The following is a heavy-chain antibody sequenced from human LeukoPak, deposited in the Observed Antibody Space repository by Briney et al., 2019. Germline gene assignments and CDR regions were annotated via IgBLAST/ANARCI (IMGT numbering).Heavy chain of an antibody. Sequence: PGGSLRLSCAASGFTFTNYWMTWVRQAPGKGLEWVANIMKDGGDKQYVDSVSGRFIIPRDNGKNSVYLQMNGLRAEDTAVYYCVRDRDFYVFDLWGQGTLVTVSS. CDR3: VRDRDFYVFDL. CDR1: GFTFTNYW. V-gene: IGHV3-7*01. CDR2: IMKDGGDK. D-gene: IGHD3-10*02. J-gene: IGHJ4*02.